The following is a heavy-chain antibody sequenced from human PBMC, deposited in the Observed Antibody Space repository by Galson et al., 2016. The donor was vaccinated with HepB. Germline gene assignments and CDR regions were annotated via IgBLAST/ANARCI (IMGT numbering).Heavy chain of an antibody. D-gene: IGHD6-25*01. Sequence: QSGAEVKKPGESLKISCQGFGYIFPNYWVGWVRQMPGKGLEWMGIIDPRDSDTKYSPSFQGQVNMSADKSINTTYLQWSSLKASDTAIYYCARSTSGGIKDRYCDSWGQGTLVTVSS. J-gene: IGHJ4*02. V-gene: IGHV5-51*01. CDR1: GYIFPNYW. CDR2: IDPRDSDT. CDR3: ARSTSGGIKDRYCDS.